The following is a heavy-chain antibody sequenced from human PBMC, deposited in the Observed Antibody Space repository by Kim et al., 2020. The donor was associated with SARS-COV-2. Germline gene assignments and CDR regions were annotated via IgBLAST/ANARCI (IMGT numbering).Heavy chain of an antibody. Sequence: SETLSLTCTVSGGSITSSYYYWGWIRQPPGKGLDWIGTVYYSGTSYYNPSLKSRVTISADTSENQFSLHLTSVTAADTAIYYCAWSYYDILTGHNWFDP. CDR1: GGSITSSYYY. CDR3: AWSYYDILTGHNWFDP. CDR2: VYYSGTS. V-gene: IGHV4-39*01. D-gene: IGHD3-9*01. J-gene: IGHJ5*02.